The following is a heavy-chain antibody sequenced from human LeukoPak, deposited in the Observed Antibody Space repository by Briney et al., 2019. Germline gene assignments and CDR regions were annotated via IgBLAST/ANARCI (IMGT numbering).Heavy chain of an antibody. CDR3: ARGGNSWYADY. D-gene: IGHD6-13*01. Sequence: SETLSLTCTVSGGSISSYYWSWIRQPPEKGLEWMGYIHYSGSTSYNPSLKSRVTMSVDTSNNQFSLKVSSVTAADTAVYYCARGGNSWYADYWGQGTLVTVSS. V-gene: IGHV4-59*01. CDR2: IHYSGST. J-gene: IGHJ4*02. CDR1: GGSISSYY.